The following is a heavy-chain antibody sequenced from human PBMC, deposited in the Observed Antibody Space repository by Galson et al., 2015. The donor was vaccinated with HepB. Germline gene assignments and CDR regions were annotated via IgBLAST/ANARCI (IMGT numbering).Heavy chain of an antibody. CDR1: GFTFSSYA. J-gene: IGHJ6*02. Sequence: SCAASGFTFSSYAISWVRQAPGQGLEWMGGIIPIFGTANYAQKFQGRVTITADDSTSTAYMELSSLRAEDTAVYYCARDPLYHYDSSGYSPWYGMDVWGQGTTVTVSS. CDR3: ARDPLYHYDSSGYSPWYGMDV. D-gene: IGHD3-22*01. V-gene: IGHV1-69*01. CDR2: IIPIFGTA.